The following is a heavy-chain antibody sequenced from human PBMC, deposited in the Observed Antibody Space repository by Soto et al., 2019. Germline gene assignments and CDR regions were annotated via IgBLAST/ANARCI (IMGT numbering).Heavy chain of an antibody. CDR3: ARGGGPHPGEFDY. CDR2: IYYSGST. V-gene: IGHV4-31*03. Sequence: SETLSLTCTVSGGSISSGGYYWSWIRQHPGKGLEWIGYIYYSGSTYYNPSLKSRVTISVDTSKNQFSLKLSSVTAADTAVYYCARGGGPHPGEFDYWGQGTLVTVSS. D-gene: IGHD2-15*01. J-gene: IGHJ4*02. CDR1: GGSISSGGYY.